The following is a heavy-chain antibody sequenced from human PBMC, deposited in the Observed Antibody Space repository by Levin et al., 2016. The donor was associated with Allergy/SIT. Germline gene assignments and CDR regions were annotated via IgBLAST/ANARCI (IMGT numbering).Heavy chain of an antibody. J-gene: IGHJ6*02. CDR2: TYYRSKWYN. CDR1: GDSVSRNSVA. CDR3: ARDFHSSGSYGMDV. V-gene: IGHV6-1*01. Sequence: SETLSLTCAISGDSVSRNSVAWNWIRQSPSRGLEWLGRTYYRSKWYNDYAVSVKSRITINPDTSKNQFSLQLNSVTPEDTAVYYCARDFHSSGSYGMDVWGQGTTVTVSS. D-gene: IGHD3-22*01.